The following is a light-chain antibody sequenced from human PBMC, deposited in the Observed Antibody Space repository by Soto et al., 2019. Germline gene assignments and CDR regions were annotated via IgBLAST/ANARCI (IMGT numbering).Light chain of an antibody. CDR2: EVS. J-gene: IGLJ1*01. V-gene: IGLV2-14*01. Sequence: QSVLTQPASVSGSPGQSITISCTGTSSDVGRYNYVSWYQHHPGKAPKLVISEVSNRPSGISNRFSGSKSGNTAYLTISGLQAEDEADYYCSSSAITSTPMYVFGTGTKVTAL. CDR3: SSSAITSTPMYV. CDR1: SSDVGRYNY.